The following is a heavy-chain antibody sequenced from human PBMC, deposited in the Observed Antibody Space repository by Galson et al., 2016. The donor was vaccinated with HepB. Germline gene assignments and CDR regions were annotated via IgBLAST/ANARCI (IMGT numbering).Heavy chain of an antibody. V-gene: IGHV1-58*01. CDR1: GFNIPTSA. CDR2: IVVGSGDT. D-gene: IGHD1-26*01. J-gene: IGHJ6*02. CDR3: AADFDRGRQFHYRYRMDV. Sequence: SVKVSCKASGFNIPTSAVQWVRQARGQRPEWLGWIVVGSGDTNYAQKFQDRVTITWDMSTSTAYMELRSLRSEDTAVYFCAADFDRGRQFHYRYRMDVWGQGTTVTVSS.